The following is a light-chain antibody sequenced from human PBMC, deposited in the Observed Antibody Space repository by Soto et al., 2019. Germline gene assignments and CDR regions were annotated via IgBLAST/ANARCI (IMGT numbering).Light chain of an antibody. Sequence: IQMTQSPSSLSASVGDRVTITCRASQRITTYLNWYQQKPGNAPKLLITTAGTLQRGVPSRFSGSGSGTDFTRTITRRQREDVATYFCQQTYSTPYTFGQGTKLEIK. CDR3: QQTYSTPYT. CDR1: QRITTY. V-gene: IGKV1-39*01. CDR2: TAG. J-gene: IGKJ2*01.